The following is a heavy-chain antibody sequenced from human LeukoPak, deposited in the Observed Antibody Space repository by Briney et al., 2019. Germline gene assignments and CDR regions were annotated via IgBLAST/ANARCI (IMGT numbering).Heavy chain of an antibody. J-gene: IGHJ5*02. Sequence: GGSLRLSCAASGFTFSSYAMSWVRQAPGKGLEWVSAISGSGGSTYYADSVKGRFTISRDNFKNTLYLQMNSLRAEDTAVYYCAKVPNYYDSSGYYYINWFDPWGQGTLVTVSS. CDR1: GFTFSSYA. V-gene: IGHV3-23*01. CDR3: AKVPNYYDSSGYYYINWFDP. CDR2: ISGSGGST. D-gene: IGHD3-22*01.